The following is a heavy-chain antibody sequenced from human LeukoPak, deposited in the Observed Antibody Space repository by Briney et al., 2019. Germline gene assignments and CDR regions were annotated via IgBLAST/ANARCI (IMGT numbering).Heavy chain of an antibody. CDR3: ASGYLSNNWFDP. Sequence: SETLSLTCAVYGGSFSGYYRSWIRQPPGKGLEWIGEINHSGSTNYNPSLKSRVTISVDTSKNQFSLKLSSVTAADTAVYYCASGYLSNNWFDPWGQGTLVTVSP. CDR1: GGSFSGYY. D-gene: IGHD2/OR15-2a*01. V-gene: IGHV4-34*01. CDR2: INHSGST. J-gene: IGHJ5*02.